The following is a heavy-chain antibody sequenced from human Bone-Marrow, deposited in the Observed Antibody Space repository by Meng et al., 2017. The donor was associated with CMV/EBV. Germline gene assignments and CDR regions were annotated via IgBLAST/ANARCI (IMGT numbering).Heavy chain of an antibody. CDR2: ISSSGSTI. Sequence: GESLKISCAASGFTFSSYAMHWVRQAPGKGLEWVSYISSSGSTIYYADSVKGRFTISRDNAKNSLYLQMNSLRPEDTAVYHCAKDYDFWSAYPHYYGLDVWGQGTTVTVSS. J-gene: IGHJ6*02. V-gene: IGHV3-48*04. CDR1: GFTFSSYA. D-gene: IGHD3-3*01. CDR3: AKDYDFWSAYPHYYGLDV.